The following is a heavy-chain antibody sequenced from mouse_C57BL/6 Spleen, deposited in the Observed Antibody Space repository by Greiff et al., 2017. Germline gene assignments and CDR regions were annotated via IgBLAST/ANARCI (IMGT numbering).Heavy chain of an antibody. J-gene: IGHJ2*01. CDR1: GFTFSSYG. D-gene: IGHD2-3*01. CDR2: ISSGGSYT. Sequence: EVKVVESGGDLVKPGGSLKLSCAASGFTFSSYGMSWVRQTPDKRLEWVATISSGGSYTYYPDSVKGRFTISRDNAKNTLYLQMSSLKSEDTAMYYCARPLIYDGYYGFFDYWGQGNTLTVAS. CDR3: ARPLIYDGYYGFFDY. V-gene: IGHV5-6*01.